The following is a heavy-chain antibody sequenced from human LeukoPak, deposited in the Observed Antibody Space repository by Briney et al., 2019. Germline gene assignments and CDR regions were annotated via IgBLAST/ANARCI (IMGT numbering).Heavy chain of an antibody. J-gene: IGHJ1*01. CDR1: GFTFSSYS. CDR3: ARGGGSYVFQH. D-gene: IGHD1-26*01. CDR2: ISSSSSSI. V-gene: IGHV3-21*01. Sequence: GGSLRLSCAAPGFTFSSYSMNWVRQAPGKGLEWVSSISSSSSSIYSADSVKGRFAISRDNAKNSLYLQMNSLRVEDTAVYYCARGGGSYVFQHWGQGTLVTVSS.